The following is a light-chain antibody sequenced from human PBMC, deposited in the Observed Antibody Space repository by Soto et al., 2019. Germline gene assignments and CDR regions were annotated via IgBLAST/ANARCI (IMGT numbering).Light chain of an antibody. CDR1: QSVRRN. Sequence: EIVMTQSPATLSVSPGERATLSCRASQSVRRNVAWYQQIPGQPPSRLIYGTSNRSTVLPARFSGSGSGTEVTLTISSLQSEDFAVYYCQQYNNWPAINFGQGTRLEIK. CDR2: GTS. J-gene: IGKJ5*01. CDR3: QQYNNWPAIN. V-gene: IGKV3D-15*01.